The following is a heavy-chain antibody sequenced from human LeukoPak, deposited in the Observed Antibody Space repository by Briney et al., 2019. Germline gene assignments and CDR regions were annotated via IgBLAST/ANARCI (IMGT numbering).Heavy chain of an antibody. CDR1: GFTFSDYY. CDR2: ISSSGSAM. CDR3: ARDVGYRYAQMFFDI. D-gene: IGHD5-18*01. Sequence: GGSLRLSCAASGFTFSDYYMSWIRQAPGKGLEGISYISSSGSAMYYADSVKGRFTISRDNAKNSLYLQMNSLRAEDTAMYYCARDVGYRYAQMFFDIWGQGTMVTVSS. J-gene: IGHJ3*02. V-gene: IGHV3-11*01.